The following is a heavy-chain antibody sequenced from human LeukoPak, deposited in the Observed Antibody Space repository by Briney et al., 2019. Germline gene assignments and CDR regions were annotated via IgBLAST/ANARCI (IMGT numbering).Heavy chain of an antibody. CDR1: GGSISSYY. D-gene: IGHD6-19*01. J-gene: IGHJ2*01. V-gene: IGHV4-59*08. Sequence: SSETLSLTCTVSGGSISSYYWSWIRQPPGKGLEWIGYIYYSGSTNYNPSLNSGVTISVDTSKNQFSLKLCAVTAAYTAVYYCARRRGGWLNWYFDLWGRGTLVTVSS. CDR2: IYYSGST. CDR3: ARRRGGWLNWYFDL.